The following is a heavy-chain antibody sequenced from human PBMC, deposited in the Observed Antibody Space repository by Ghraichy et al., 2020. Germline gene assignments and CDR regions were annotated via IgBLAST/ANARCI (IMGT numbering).Heavy chain of an antibody. CDR1: GFTFSSYS. CDR3: AREDLLPDIDSNWFDP. CDR2: ISSSSSYI. Sequence: GVLRLSCAASGFTFSSYSMNWVRQAPGKGLEWVSSISSSSSYIYYADSVKGRFTISRDNAKNSLYLQMNSLRAEDTAVYYCAREDLLPDIDSNWFDPWGQGTLVTVSS. D-gene: IGHD3-22*01. V-gene: IGHV3-21*01. J-gene: IGHJ5*02.